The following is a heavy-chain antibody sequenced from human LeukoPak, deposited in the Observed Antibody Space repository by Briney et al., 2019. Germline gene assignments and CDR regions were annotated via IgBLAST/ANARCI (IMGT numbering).Heavy chain of an antibody. Sequence: SENLSLTCTVSGGSISSYYWSWIRQPAGKGLEWIGRIYTSGSTNYNPSLKSRVTMSVDTSKNQFSLKLSSVTAADTAVYYCARVVSIVGATLYMDVWGKGTTVTVSS. CDR3: ARVVSIVGATLYMDV. J-gene: IGHJ6*03. D-gene: IGHD1-26*01. CDR1: GGSISSYY. CDR2: IYTSGST. V-gene: IGHV4-4*07.